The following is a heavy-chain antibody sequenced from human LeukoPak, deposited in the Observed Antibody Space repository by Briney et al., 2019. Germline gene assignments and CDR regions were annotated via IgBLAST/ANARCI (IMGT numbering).Heavy chain of an antibody. Sequence: PGGSLRLSCAASGFTFSSSAMHWVRQAPGKGLEWVSYISSSGSTIYYADSVKGRFTISRDNAKNSLYLQMNSLRAEDTAVYYCARDEGIAVAVSDYWGQGTLVTVSS. D-gene: IGHD6-19*01. V-gene: IGHV3-48*04. CDR1: GFTFSSSA. J-gene: IGHJ4*02. CDR3: ARDEGIAVAVSDY. CDR2: ISSSGSTI.